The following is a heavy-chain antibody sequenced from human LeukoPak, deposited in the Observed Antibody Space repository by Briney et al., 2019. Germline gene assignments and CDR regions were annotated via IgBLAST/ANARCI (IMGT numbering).Heavy chain of an antibody. CDR3: ARESFGVAPLDY. J-gene: IGHJ4*02. Sequence: PGGSLRLSCAASGFTFSSYGMHWVRQAPGKGLEWVAVISYDGSNKYYADSVKGRFTISRDNSKNTLYLQMNSLRAEDTAVYYCARESFGVAPLDYWGQGTLVTVSS. CDR2: ISYDGSNK. D-gene: IGHD3-3*01. CDR1: GFTFSSYG. V-gene: IGHV3-30*03.